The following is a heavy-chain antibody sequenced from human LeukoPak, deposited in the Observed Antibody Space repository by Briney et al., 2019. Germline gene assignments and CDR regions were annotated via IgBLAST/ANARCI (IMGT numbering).Heavy chain of an antibody. CDR2: VSHSGNT. V-gene: IGHV4-59*11. CDR1: GSSISSHS. J-gene: IGHJ4*02. D-gene: IGHD4-17*01. Sequence: PSETLSLTCTASGSSISSHSWNWIRQPPGKGLEWIGYVSHSGNTSYSPSLKDRVTISLDTSKNQFSLKLTSVTAADTAVFYCVRAFTVTTGVYYFDYWGQGTLVTVSS. CDR3: VRAFTVTTGVYYFDY.